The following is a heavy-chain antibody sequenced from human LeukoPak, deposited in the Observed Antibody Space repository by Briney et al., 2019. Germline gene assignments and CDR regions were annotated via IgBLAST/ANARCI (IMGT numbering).Heavy chain of an antibody. D-gene: IGHD3-10*01. V-gene: IGHV4-39*07. CDR1: GDSLSNSTYY. CDR3: ARVVYRGENWFDP. CDR2: IYYSGST. Sequence: SETLSLTCTVSGDSLSNSTYYWGWSRQPPGKGLEWIGSIYYSGSTYYNPSLKSRVTISIDTSKNQFSLKLNSVTAADTAVYYCARVVYRGENWFDPWGQGTLVIVSS. J-gene: IGHJ5*02.